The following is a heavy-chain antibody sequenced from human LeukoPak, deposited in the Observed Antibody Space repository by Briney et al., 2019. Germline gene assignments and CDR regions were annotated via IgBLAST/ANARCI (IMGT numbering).Heavy chain of an antibody. D-gene: IGHD1-26*01. J-gene: IGHJ5*02. CDR2: INPSGGST. Sequence: ASVKVSCKASGYTFTSYYMHWVRQAPGQGLEWMGIINPSGGSTSHAQKFQGRVTMTRDTSTSTVYMELSSLRSEDTAVYYCARNLEAQPGGPWGQGTLVTVSS. CDR1: GYTFTSYY. V-gene: IGHV1-46*01. CDR3: ARNLEAQPGGP.